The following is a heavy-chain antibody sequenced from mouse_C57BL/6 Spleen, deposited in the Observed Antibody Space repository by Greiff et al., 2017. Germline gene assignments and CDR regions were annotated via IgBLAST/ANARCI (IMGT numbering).Heavy chain of an antibody. V-gene: IGHV1-80*01. D-gene: IGHD3-2*02. Sequence: QVQLKQSGAELVKPGASVKISCKASGYAFSSYWMNWVKQRPGKGLEWIGQIYPGDGDTNYNGKFKGKATLTADKSSSTAYMQLSSLTSEDSAVYFCARLDSSGPYYYAMDYWGQGTSVTVSS. CDR1: GYAFSSYW. CDR3: ARLDSSGPYYYAMDY. J-gene: IGHJ4*01. CDR2: IYPGDGDT.